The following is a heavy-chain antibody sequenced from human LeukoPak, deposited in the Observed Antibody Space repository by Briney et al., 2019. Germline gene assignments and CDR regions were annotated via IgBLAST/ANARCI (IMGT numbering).Heavy chain of an antibody. D-gene: IGHD3-3*01. CDR2: VHLDGRT. CDR3: AREGGFYRPLDY. V-gene: IGHV4-4*02. Sequence: PSETLSLTCGVSGGSISSTNWWTWVRQPPGKGLEWIGEVHLDGRTNYNPSLESRLTMSVDVSENQVSLKLTSVTAADTAVYYCAREGGFYRPLDYSGQGTLVTVSS. J-gene: IGHJ4*02. CDR1: GGSISSTNW.